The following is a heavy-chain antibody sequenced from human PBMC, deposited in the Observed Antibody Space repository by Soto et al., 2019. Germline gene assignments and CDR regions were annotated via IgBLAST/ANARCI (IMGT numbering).Heavy chain of an antibody. J-gene: IGHJ4*02. CDR3: AREGGLTVSNSLGY. CDR1: GYTFTSYG. D-gene: IGHD7-27*01. CDR2: VSTYNGNT. Sequence: QVQLVQSGAEVKKPGASVKVSCKASGYTFTSYGINWVRQAPGQGLEWMGRVSTYNGNTNYAPRFQGRVTMTTDTSATTAYMELRRLRSDDTATYYCAREGGLTVSNSLGYWGQGTLVSVSS. V-gene: IGHV1-18*01.